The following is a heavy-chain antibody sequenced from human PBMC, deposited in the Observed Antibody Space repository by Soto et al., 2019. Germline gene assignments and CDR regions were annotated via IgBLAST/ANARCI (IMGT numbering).Heavy chain of an antibody. CDR1: GGSMNNGGYY. D-gene: IGHD6-6*01. CDR2: IYSNGDT. V-gene: IGHV4-31*03. J-gene: IGHJ6*02. Sequence: SETLSLTCSVSGGSMNNGGYYWSWIRQLPGKGLEWIGYIYSNGDTYYNPSLKSRLTISVDTSKNQFSLNLTSVTAADTAVYCCARRGGSSSRYYYYALDVWGQGTTVTVS. CDR3: ARRGGSSSRYYYYALDV.